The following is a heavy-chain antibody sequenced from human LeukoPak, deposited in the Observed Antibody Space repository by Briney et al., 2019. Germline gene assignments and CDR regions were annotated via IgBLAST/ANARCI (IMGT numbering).Heavy chain of an antibody. CDR1: GGSICSSSYY. D-gene: IGHD3-10*01. CDR3: ASSPYYGSGSYWVDYFDY. CDR2: IYYSGST. J-gene: IGHJ4*02. Sequence: SETLSLTCTVSGGSICSSSYYWGWIRQPPGKGLEWIGSIYYSGSTNYNPSLKSRVTISVDTSKNQFSLKLSSVTAADTAVYYCASSPYYGSGSYWVDYFDYWGQGTLVTVSS. V-gene: IGHV4-39*07.